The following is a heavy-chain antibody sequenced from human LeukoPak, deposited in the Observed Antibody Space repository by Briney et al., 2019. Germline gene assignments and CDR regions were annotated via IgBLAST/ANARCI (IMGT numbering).Heavy chain of an antibody. CDR1: GFTFGDYA. CDR3: TSSVTTMGGFFDY. J-gene: IGHJ4*02. D-gene: IGHD4-11*01. Sequence: PGGSLRLSCTASGFTFGDYAMSWVRQAPGKGLEWVGFIRSKAYGGTTAYAASVKGRFTIPRDDSKSIAYLQMNSLKTEDTAVYYCTSSVTTMGGFFDYWGQGTLVTVSS. V-gene: IGHV3-49*04. CDR2: IRSKAYGGTT.